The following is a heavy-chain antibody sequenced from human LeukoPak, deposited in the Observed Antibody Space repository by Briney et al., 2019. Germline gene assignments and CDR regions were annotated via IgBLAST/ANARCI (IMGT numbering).Heavy chain of an antibody. J-gene: IGHJ4*02. D-gene: IGHD6-13*01. CDR1: GFTFSSYA. Sequence: GRSLRLSCAASGFTFSSYAMHWVRQAPGKGLEWVAVISYDGSNKYYADSVKGRFTISRDNSKNTLYLQMNSLRAEDTAVYYCARAFISSWYQYYFDYWGQGTLVTVSS. V-gene: IGHV3-30*04. CDR3: ARAFISSWYQYYFDY. CDR2: ISYDGSNK.